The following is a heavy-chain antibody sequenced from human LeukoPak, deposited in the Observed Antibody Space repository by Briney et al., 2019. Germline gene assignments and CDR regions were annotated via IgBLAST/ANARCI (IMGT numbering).Heavy chain of an antibody. Sequence: GGSLRLSCAASGFTFSSYSMNWVRQAPGKGLEWVSSISSSSSYIYYADSVKGRFTISRDNAKNSLYLQMNSLRAEDTAVYYCARDQRYFDWLLEDPNWFDPWGQGTLVTVSP. J-gene: IGHJ5*02. CDR3: ARDQRYFDWLLEDPNWFDP. D-gene: IGHD3-9*01. CDR2: ISSSSSYI. CDR1: GFTFSSYS. V-gene: IGHV3-21*01.